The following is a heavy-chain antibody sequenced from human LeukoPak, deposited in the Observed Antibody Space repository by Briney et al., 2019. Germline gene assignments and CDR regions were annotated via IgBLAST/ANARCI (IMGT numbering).Heavy chain of an antibody. J-gene: IGHJ4*02. CDR3: ARASGGSCYSNFDY. CDR1: GFTLSSYA. V-gene: IGHV3-30*04. D-gene: IGHD2-15*01. CDR2: ISYDGSNK. Sequence: PGGSLRLSCAASGFTLSSYAMHWVRQAPGKGLEWVAVISYDGSNKYYADSVKGRFTISRDNSKNTLYLQMNSLRAEDTAVYYRARASGGSCYSNFDYWGQGTLVTVSS.